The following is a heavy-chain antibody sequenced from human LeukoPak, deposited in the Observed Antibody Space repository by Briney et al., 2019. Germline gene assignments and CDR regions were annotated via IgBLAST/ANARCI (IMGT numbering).Heavy chain of an antibody. D-gene: IGHD2-2*01. CDR3: ATLYCSSTSCSIGKGDY. Sequence: ASVKVSCKASGYTFTGYYIHWVRQAPGQGLEWMGWINPDSGGTNYAQKFQGRVTMTRDTSISTAYMELSSLRSDDTAVYYCATLYCSSTSCSIGKGDYWGQVTLVTVSS. CDR1: GYTFTGYY. J-gene: IGHJ4*02. CDR2: INPDSGGT. V-gene: IGHV1-2*02.